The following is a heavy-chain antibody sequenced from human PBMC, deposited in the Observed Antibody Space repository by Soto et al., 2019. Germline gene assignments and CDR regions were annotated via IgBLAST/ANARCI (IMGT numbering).Heavy chain of an antibody. CDR1: GGSFSGYY. Sequence: QVQLQQWGAGLLKPSETLSLTCAVYGGSFSGYYWSWIRQPPGKGLEWIGEINHSGSTNYNPSLKSRVTISVDTSKNQFSLKLSSVTAADTAVYYCARDWRVTLVWGLVHYYGMDVWGQGTTVTVSS. CDR3: ARDWRVTLVWGLVHYYGMDV. CDR2: INHSGST. D-gene: IGHD3-16*01. V-gene: IGHV4-34*01. J-gene: IGHJ6*02.